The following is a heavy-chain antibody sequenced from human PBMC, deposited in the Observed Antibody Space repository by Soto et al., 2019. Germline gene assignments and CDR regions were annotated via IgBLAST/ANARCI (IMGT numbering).Heavy chain of an antibody. Sequence: SETLSLTCTVSGGSISSYYWSWIRQPPGKGLEWIGYIYYSGSTNYNPSLKSRVTISVDTSKNQFSLKLSSVTAADTAVYYCARVSGLGVSSSNFDYWGQGTLVTVSS. D-gene: IGHD6-6*01. CDR1: GGSISSYY. V-gene: IGHV4-59*01. J-gene: IGHJ4*02. CDR2: IYYSGST. CDR3: ARVSGLGVSSSNFDY.